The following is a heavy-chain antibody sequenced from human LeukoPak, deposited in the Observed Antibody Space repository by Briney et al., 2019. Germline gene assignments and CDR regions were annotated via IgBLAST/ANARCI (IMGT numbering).Heavy chain of an antibody. Sequence: HPGGSLRLSCVTSGFIFDDYAMHWVRQGPGKGLEWVSGISWNSGTIGYADSVKGRFTISRDNAKNSLYLRMNSLRTEDTALYYCAKDWNYDGSGSFWDWGQGTLVTVSS. CDR2: ISWNSGTI. CDR1: GFIFDDYA. D-gene: IGHD3-10*01. V-gene: IGHV3-9*01. CDR3: AKDWNYDGSGSFWD. J-gene: IGHJ4*02.